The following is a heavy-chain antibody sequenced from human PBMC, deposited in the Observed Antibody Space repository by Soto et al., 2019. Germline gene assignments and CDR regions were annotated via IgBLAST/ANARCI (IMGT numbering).Heavy chain of an antibody. V-gene: IGHV1-24*01. CDR2: FDPEDGET. Sequence: ASVKVSCKVSGYTLTELSMHWVRQAPGKGLEWMGGFDPEDGETIYAQKFQGRVTMTEDTSTDTAYMELSSLRSEDTAMYYCARQAPGIVGATTQITYWGQGTLITVSS. D-gene: IGHD1-26*01. CDR1: GYTLTELS. CDR3: ARQAPGIVGATTQITY. J-gene: IGHJ4*02.